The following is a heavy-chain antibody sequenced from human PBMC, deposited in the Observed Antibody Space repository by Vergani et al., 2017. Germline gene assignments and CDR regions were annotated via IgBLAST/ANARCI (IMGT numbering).Heavy chain of an antibody. CDR3: ARHTSPRIEDYFDY. Sequence: QVQLQESGPGLVKPSQTLSLACTVSGGSISSGGYYWSWIRQHPGKGLEWIGYIYYSGSTYYNPSLKSRVTISVDTSKNQFSLKLSSVTAADTAVYYCARHTSPRIEDYFDYWGQGTLVTVSS. CDR2: IYYSGST. D-gene: IGHD2-2*01. CDR1: GGSISSGGYY. V-gene: IGHV4-31*03. J-gene: IGHJ4*02.